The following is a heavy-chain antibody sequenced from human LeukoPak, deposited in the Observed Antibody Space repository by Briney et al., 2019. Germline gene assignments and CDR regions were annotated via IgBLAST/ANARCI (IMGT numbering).Heavy chain of an antibody. CDR3: AKDKGWSIAAAADY. D-gene: IGHD6-13*01. J-gene: IGHJ4*02. Sequence: PGGSLRLSCAASGFTFDDYAMPWVRQAPGKGLEWVSGISWNSGSIGYADSVKGRFTISRDNAKNSLYLQMNSLRAEDTALYYCAKDKGWSIAAAADYWGQGTLVTVSS. V-gene: IGHV3-9*01. CDR2: ISWNSGSI. CDR1: GFTFDDYA.